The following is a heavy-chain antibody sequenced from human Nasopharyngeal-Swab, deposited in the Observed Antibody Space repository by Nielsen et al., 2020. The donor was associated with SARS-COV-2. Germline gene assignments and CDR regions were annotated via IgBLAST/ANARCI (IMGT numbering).Heavy chain of an antibody. CDR3: ARVVYGDYYFDY. CDR2: IWYDGSNK. Sequence: GGSLRLSCAASGFTFSNYGMHWVRQAPGKGLEWVAVIWYDGSNKYYADSVKGRFTISRDNSTNTLYLQMNSLRAEDTAVYYCARVVYGDYYFDYWGQGTLVTVSS. D-gene: IGHD4-17*01. V-gene: IGHV3-33*01. CDR1: GFTFSNYG. J-gene: IGHJ4*02.